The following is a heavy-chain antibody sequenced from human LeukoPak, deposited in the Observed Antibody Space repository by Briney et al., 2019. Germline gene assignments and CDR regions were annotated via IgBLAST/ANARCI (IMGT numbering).Heavy chain of an antibody. CDR2: ISGSGGST. J-gene: IGHJ4*02. CDR1: GFTFSSYA. V-gene: IGHV3-23*01. CDR3: AKGPHSSSWYRSTFDY. D-gene: IGHD6-13*01. Sequence: GGSLRLSCAASGFTFSSYAMSWGRQAPRERLEWVLAISGSGGSTYYTDSLKGRFTISRDNSRNTLYLQMNSLRAEDTAVYYCAKGPHSSSWYRSTFDYWGQGTLVTVSS.